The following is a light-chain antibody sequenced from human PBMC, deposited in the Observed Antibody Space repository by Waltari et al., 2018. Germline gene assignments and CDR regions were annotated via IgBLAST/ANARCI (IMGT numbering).Light chain of an antibody. CDR3: MQGIEFLT. CDR2: EVS. CDR1: HSLLYSDVETY. Sequence: DIVMTQTSLSLSVTPGQPASISCKSSHSLLYSDVETYLFWYVQKPGHSPQLLTDEVSSRSSVVPDRFSGSGSGTDFTLNISRVEAEDVGVYYCMQGIEFLTFGQGTKVEIK. V-gene: IGKV2-29*03. J-gene: IGKJ1*01.